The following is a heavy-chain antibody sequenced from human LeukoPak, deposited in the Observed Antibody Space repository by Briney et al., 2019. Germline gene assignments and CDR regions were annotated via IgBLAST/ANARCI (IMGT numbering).Heavy chain of an antibody. Sequence: PGRSLRLSCAASGFTFSGSAMHWVRQASGKGLEWVGRIRSKANSYATAYAASVKGRLTISRDDSKNTAYLQMNSLKTEDTAVYYCTSRTRSHIFGMDVWGQGTTVTVSS. CDR2: IRSKANSYAT. CDR1: GFTFSGSA. V-gene: IGHV3-73*01. J-gene: IGHJ6*02. CDR3: TSRTRSHIFGMDV. D-gene: IGHD1-14*01.